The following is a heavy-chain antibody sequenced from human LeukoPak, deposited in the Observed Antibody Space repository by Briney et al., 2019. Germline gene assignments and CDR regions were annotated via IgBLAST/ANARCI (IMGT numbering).Heavy chain of an antibody. V-gene: IGHV1-8*01. CDR3: TRGDRAAVAIDY. Sequence: GASVKVPCKASGYTFSSYDISWVRQATGQGLEWMGWMNPNSGNTGYAQKFQGRATLTRNTSIRTAYMELTSLRSEDTAVYYCTRGDRAAVAIDYWGQGTLVTVSS. D-gene: IGHD6-13*01. CDR1: GYTFSSYD. J-gene: IGHJ4*02. CDR2: MNPNSGNT.